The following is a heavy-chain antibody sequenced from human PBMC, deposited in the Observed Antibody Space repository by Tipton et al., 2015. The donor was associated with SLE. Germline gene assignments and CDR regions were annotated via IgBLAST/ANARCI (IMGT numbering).Heavy chain of an antibody. J-gene: IGHJ4*02. V-gene: IGHV3-11*04. Sequence: LSLTCTVSGYSISSDYYWGWIRQPPGKGLEWVSYISSSGSTKYYADSVKGRFTISRDNAKNSLFLQMNTLRAEDTAVYYCASSRRGMFDYWGQGTLVTVSS. CDR2: ISSSGSTK. CDR3: ASSRRGMFDY. CDR1: GYSISSDYY.